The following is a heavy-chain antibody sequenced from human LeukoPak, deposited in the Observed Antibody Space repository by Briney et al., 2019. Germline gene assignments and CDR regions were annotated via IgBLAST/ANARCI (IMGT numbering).Heavy chain of an antibody. Sequence: GRSLRLSCAASGFTFDDYAMHWVRQVPGKGLEWVSGISWNSVNIGYADSVKGRFTISRDNSKNTLYLQMNSLRAEDTAVYYCAKVYYGSGSLHYYYYYMDVWGKGTTVTISS. CDR3: AKVYYGSGSLHYYYYYMDV. CDR1: GFTFDDYA. V-gene: IGHV3-9*01. D-gene: IGHD3-10*01. J-gene: IGHJ6*03. CDR2: ISWNSVNI.